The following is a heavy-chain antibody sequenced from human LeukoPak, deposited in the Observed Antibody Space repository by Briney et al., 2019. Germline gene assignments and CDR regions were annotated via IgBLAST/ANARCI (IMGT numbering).Heavy chain of an antibody. D-gene: IGHD3-10*01. CDR2: IYYSGST. V-gene: IGHV4-31*03. J-gene: IGHJ4*02. Sequence: SETLSLTCTVFGDSLISGGYYWSWLRQHPGKGLEWIGYIYYSGSTYYNPSLKSRVTISVDTSKNQFSLRLNSVTAADTAVYYCARDSTSGNIIDYWGQGTLVTVSS. CDR1: GDSLISGGYY. CDR3: ARDSTSGNIIDY.